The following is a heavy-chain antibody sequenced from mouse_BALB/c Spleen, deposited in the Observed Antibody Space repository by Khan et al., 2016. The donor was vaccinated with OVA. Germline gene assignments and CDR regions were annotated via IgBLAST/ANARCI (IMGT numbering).Heavy chain of an antibody. CDR3: VRDGAYHRNDGWFAY. Sequence: VQLQQSGAELARPGASVKMSCKASGYTFTSYTIHWIKQRPGQGLEWIGYINPSNDYTNYNQKFKDKATLTTDKSSTTAYLRLTSLTSDESAVYNCVRDGAYHRNDGWFAYWGQGTLVTVSA. CDR2: INPSNDYT. V-gene: IGHV1-4*01. CDR1: GYTFTSYT. D-gene: IGHD2-14*01. J-gene: IGHJ3*01.